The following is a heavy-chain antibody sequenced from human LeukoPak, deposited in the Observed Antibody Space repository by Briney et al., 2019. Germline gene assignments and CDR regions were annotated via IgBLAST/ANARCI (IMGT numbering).Heavy chain of an antibody. V-gene: IGHV3-23*01. J-gene: IGHJ4*02. CDR1: GFGFRRFA. CDR3: AKVRQWLGHGRYYFDY. Sequence: GGRRLAFAASGFGFRRFAMSWVRQAPGQGLGWGSAIMGSGGSTYYADSVKGRFTISRDNSQNTLYLQMNSLRAEDTAVYYCAKVRQWLGHGRYYFDYWGQGTLVTVSS. D-gene: IGHD6-19*01. CDR2: IMGSGGST.